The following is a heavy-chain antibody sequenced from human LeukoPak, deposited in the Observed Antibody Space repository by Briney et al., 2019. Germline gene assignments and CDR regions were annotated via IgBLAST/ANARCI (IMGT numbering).Heavy chain of an antibody. J-gene: IGHJ3*02. CDR1: GYNITTYW. CDR2: IYPGDSDT. D-gene: IGHD2-15*01. CDR3: ARHRYCSGGSCDFDI. V-gene: IGHV5-51*01. Sequence: GESLKISCKGSGYNITTYWIGWVRQMPGKGLEWMGIIYPGDSDTRYSPSFQGQVTISADKSISTAYLQWSSLKASDTAMYYCARHRYCSGGSCDFDIWGQGTMVTVSS.